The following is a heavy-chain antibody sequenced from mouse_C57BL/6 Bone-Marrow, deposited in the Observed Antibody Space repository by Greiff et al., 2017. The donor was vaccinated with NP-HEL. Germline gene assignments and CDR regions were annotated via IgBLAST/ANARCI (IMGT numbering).Heavy chain of an antibody. D-gene: IGHD2-2*01. Sequence: EVQGVESGAELVRPGASVKLSCTASGFNIKDDYMHWVKQRPEQGLEWIGWIDPENGDTEYASKFQGKATITADTSSNTAYLQLSSLTSEDTAVYYCTTDGYDRAYWGQGTLVTVSA. V-gene: IGHV14-4*01. CDR1: GFNIKDDY. CDR3: TTDGYDRAY. CDR2: IDPENGDT. J-gene: IGHJ3*01.